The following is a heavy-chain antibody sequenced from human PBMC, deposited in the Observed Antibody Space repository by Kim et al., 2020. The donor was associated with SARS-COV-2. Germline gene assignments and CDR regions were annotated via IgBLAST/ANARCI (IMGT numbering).Heavy chain of an antibody. CDR2: T. CDR3: ARTVAGTLDY. J-gene: IGHJ4*02. D-gene: IGHD6-19*01. V-gene: IGHV4-59*01. Sequence: TNYHPSLKSRVTISVDTSKNQFSLKLSSVTAADTAVYYCARTVAGTLDYWGQGTLVTVSS.